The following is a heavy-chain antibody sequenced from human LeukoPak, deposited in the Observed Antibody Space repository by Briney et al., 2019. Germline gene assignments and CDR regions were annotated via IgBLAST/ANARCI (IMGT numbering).Heavy chain of an antibody. Sequence: SETLSLTCTVSGGSISSGSYYWSWIRQPAGKGLEWIGRIYTSGGTNYNPSLKSRVTISVDTSKNQFSLKLSSVTAADTAVYYCAGGTCSGGSCYSLGGIDYWGQGTLVTVSS. CDR3: AGGTCSGGSCYSLGGIDY. D-gene: IGHD2-15*01. J-gene: IGHJ4*02. CDR2: IYTSGGT. V-gene: IGHV4-61*02. CDR1: GGSISSGSYY.